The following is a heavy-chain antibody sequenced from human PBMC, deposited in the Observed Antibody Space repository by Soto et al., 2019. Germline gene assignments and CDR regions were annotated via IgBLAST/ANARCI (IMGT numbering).Heavy chain of an antibody. Sequence: SETLSLTCTVSGGSISRGDYYWSWIRQPPGKGLEWIGYIYYSGSTYYNPSLKSRVTISVDTSKNQFSLKRSSVTAADTAVYYCAREGDGYTTGRLYYWGQGTLVTVSS. V-gene: IGHV4-30-4*01. CDR2: IYYSGST. D-gene: IGHD5-12*01. J-gene: IGHJ4*02. CDR3: AREGDGYTTGRLYY. CDR1: GGSISRGDYY.